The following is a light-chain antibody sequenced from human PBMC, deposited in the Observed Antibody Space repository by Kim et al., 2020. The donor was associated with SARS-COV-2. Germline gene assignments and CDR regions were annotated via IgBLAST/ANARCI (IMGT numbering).Light chain of an antibody. Sequence: SYELTQPPSVSVAPGKTATIPCGGDDIGRKSVHWYQQKAGQAPILVISYDNGRPSGIPERFSGSKSGNTATLTISRVEAGDEADYYCQVGDGASDHLVFG. CDR2: YDN. V-gene: IGLV3-21*04. CDR3: QVGDGASDHLV. CDR1: DIGRKS. J-gene: IGLJ3*02.